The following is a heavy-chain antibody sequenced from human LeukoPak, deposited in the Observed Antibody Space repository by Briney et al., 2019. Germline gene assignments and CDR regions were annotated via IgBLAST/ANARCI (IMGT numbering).Heavy chain of an antibody. J-gene: IGHJ4*02. V-gene: IGHV3-74*01. CDR1: GFTFSSYG. D-gene: IGHD2-15*01. CDR2: INSDGSST. CDR3: ALIKIADTDFDY. Sequence: PGGSLRLSCAASGFTFSSYGMHWVRQAPGKGLVWVSRINSDGSSTSYADSVKGRFTISRDNAKNTLYLQMNSLRAEDTAVYYCALIKIADTDFDYWGQGTLVTVSS.